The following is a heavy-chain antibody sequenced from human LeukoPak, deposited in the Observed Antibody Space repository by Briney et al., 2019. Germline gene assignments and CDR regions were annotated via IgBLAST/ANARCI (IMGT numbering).Heavy chain of an antibody. V-gene: IGHV3-74*01. D-gene: IGHD3-22*01. CDR2: IKSDGST. J-gene: IGHJ1*01. Sequence: GGSLRLSCAASGFTFSSYWMHWVPQAPGKGLVWVSRIKSDGSTNYADSVKGRFTISRDNAKNTLSLQMNSLRAEDTGVYYCARAPSEIGGYYPEYFRHWGQGTLVTVSS. CDR3: ARAPSEIGGYYPEYFRH. CDR1: GFTFSSYW.